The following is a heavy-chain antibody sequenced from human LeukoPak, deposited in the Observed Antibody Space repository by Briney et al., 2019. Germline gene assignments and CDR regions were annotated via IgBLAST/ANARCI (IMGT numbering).Heavy chain of an antibody. J-gene: IGHJ4*02. CDR2: INAGNGNT. V-gene: IGHV1-3*01. D-gene: IGHD2-2*01. CDR1: GYTFTSYA. CDR3: ARGASGRTSFPGAYFDY. Sequence: ASVKVSCKASGYTFTSYAMHWVRQAPGQRLEWMGWINAGNGNTKYSQKFQGRVTITRDTSASTAYMELSSLRSEDTAVYYCARGASGRTSFPGAYFDYWGQGTLVTVSS.